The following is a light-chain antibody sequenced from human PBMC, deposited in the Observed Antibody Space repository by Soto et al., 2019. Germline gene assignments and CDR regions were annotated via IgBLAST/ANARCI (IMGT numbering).Light chain of an antibody. CDR3: LQYNTYPWT. J-gene: IGKJ1*01. Sequence: DIQMTQSPSSLSASVGDRVTITCRASQGIRNDLAGFQQKPAKAPERLIYAAFSLQSGVPSRFSGRGSGTEFTLTISSQQAEDFATSYCLQYNTYPWTFSQGTQVEVK. V-gene: IGKV1-17*01. CDR2: AAF. CDR1: QGIRND.